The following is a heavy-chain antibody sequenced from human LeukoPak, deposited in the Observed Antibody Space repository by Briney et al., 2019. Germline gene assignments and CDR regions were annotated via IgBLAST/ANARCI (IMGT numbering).Heavy chain of an antibody. CDR1: GFTFSASA. J-gene: IGHJ4*02. CDR2: IRTKTNNYAT. Sequence: GRSLRLSCAGSGFTFSASAMHWVRQVSGKGLEWVGRIRTKTNNYATTYGASVRGRFTVSRDDSKNTAYLQMNNLKTEDTAIYFCSSYDNAGNYYLNYWGQGTLVTVSS. D-gene: IGHD3-22*01. CDR3: SSYDNAGNYYLNY. V-gene: IGHV3-73*01.